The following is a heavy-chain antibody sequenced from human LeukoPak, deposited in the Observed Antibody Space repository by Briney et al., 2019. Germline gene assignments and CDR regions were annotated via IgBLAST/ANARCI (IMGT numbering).Heavy chain of an antibody. CDR3: ARSAWGRSAPFDY. Sequence: GGSLRLSCAPSGFTFSRHGMHWVRQAPGKGLEWVAVISYDGSNKYYADSVKGRFTISRDNSKNTLYLQMNSLRAEDTAVYYCARSAWGRSAPFDYWGQGTLVTVSS. J-gene: IGHJ4*02. CDR1: GFTFSRHG. D-gene: IGHD7-27*01. V-gene: IGHV3-30*03. CDR2: ISYDGSNK.